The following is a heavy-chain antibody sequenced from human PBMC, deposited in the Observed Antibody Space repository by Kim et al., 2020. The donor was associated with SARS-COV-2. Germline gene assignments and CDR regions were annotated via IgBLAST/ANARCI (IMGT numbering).Heavy chain of an antibody. V-gene: IGHV4-39*01. CDR1: GDSISRSSNY. CDR3: ARLVSENSAVEY. J-gene: IGHJ4*02. CDR2: INYSGNT. Sequence: SETLSLTCTVSGDSISRSSNYWGWIRQPPGKGLERIGSINYSGNTYYNPSLKSRVTISVDTSKNQFSLKMRSVTAADTAVYYCARLVSENSAVEYWGQGT.